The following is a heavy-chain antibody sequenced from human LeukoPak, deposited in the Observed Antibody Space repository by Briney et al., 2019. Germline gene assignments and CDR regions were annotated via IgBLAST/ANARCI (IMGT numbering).Heavy chain of an antibody. CDR3: ARGPGHAAWYNYYYYYGMDV. D-gene: IGHD1-14*01. V-gene: IGHV3-66*01. CDR2: IYSGGST. Sequence: PGGSLRLSCAASGFTVSSNYMSWVRQAPGKGLEWVSVIYSGGSTYYADSVKGRFTISRDNSKNTLYLQMNSLRAEDTAVYYCARGPGHAAWYNYYYYYGMDVWGQGTTVTVSS. J-gene: IGHJ6*02. CDR1: GFTVSSNY.